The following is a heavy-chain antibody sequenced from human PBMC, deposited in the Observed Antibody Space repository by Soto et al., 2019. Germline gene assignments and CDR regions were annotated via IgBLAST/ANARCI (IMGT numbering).Heavy chain of an antibody. V-gene: IGHV3-21*01. J-gene: IGHJ4*02. D-gene: IGHD6-13*01. CDR1: GFTFKLYT. Sequence: EVQLVESGGGLVKPGGSLRLSCAASGFTFKLYTMHWVRQAPGKGLEWVSFCTPSSSSISYADSVEGRFTISRDNARNSLYPQIHNLRAEDTAVYYCARDAASSLDHWGQGTLVTVSS. CDR2: CTPSSSSI. CDR3: ARDAASSLDH.